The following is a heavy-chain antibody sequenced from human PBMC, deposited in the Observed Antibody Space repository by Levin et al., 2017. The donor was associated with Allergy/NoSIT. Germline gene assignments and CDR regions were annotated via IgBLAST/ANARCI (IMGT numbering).Heavy chain of an antibody. Sequence: PGGSLRLSCAASGFTFSSYGMHWVRQAPGKGLEWVAVISYDGSNKYYADSVKGRFTISRDNSKNTLYLQMNSLRAEDTAVYYCAKDLRDCSGGSCYYHYYYGMDVWGQGTTVTVSS. CDR1: GFTFSSYG. D-gene: IGHD2-15*01. J-gene: IGHJ6*02. CDR3: AKDLRDCSGGSCYYHYYYGMDV. V-gene: IGHV3-30*18. CDR2: ISYDGSNK.